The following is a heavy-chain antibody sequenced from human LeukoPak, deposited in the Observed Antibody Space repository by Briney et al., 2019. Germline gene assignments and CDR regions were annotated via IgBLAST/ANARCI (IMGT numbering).Heavy chain of an antibody. CDR3: AXXPLXXYSGSYYFDY. D-gene: IGHD1-26*01. Sequence: ASVKVSCKASGGTFSSYAISWVRQAPGQGLEWMGRIIPILGIANYAQKFQGRVTITADKSTSTAYMELSSLRSEDTAVYYCAXXPLXXYSGSYYFDYWGQGTLVTVSS. V-gene: IGHV1-69*04. J-gene: IGHJ4*02. CDR2: IIPILGIA. CDR1: GGTFSSYA.